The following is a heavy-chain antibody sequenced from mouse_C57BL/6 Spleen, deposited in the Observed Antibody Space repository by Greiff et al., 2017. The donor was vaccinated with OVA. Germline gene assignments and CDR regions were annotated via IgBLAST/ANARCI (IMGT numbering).Heavy chain of an antibody. Sequence: QVQLQQPGAELVKPGASVKLSCKASGYTFTSYWMHWVKQRPGQGLEWIGMIHPNSGSTNYNEKFKSKATLTVDKSSSTAYMQLSSLTSEDSAVYYCARPNSYYAMDYWGQGTSVTVSS. CDR1: GYTFTSYW. CDR3: ARPNSYYAMDY. CDR2: IHPNSGST. V-gene: IGHV1-64*01. J-gene: IGHJ4*01.